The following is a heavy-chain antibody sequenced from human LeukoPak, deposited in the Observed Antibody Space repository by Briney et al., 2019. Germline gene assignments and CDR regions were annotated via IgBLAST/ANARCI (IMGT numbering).Heavy chain of an antibody. D-gene: IGHD3-16*02. Sequence: SETLSLTCAVYGGSFSGYYWSWIRQPPGQPPGKGLEWIGEINHSGSTNYNPSLKSRVTISVDTSKNQFSLKLSSVTAADTAVYYCARGDYDYLWGSYRLDAFDIWGQGIMVTVSS. CDR1: GGSFSGYY. J-gene: IGHJ3*02. CDR2: INHSGST. V-gene: IGHV4-34*01. CDR3: ARGDYDYLWGSYRLDAFDI.